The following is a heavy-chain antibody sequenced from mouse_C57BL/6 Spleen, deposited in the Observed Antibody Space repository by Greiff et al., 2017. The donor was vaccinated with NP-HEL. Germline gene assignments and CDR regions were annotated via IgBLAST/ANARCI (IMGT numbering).Heavy chain of an antibody. CDR2: IYPGDGDT. CDR3: AREVTTVGTYYLDY. J-gene: IGHJ2*01. D-gene: IGHD1-1*01. V-gene: IGHV1-82*01. CDR1: GYAFSSSW. Sequence: VKLMESGPELVKPGASVKISCKASGYAFSSSWMNWVKQRPGKGLEWIGRIYPGDGDTNYNGKFKGKATLTADKSSSTAYMQLSSLTSEDSAVYFCAREVTTVGTYYLDYWGQGTTLTVSS.